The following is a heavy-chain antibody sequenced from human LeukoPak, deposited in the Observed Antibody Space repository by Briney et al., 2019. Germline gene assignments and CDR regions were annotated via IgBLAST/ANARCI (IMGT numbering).Heavy chain of an antibody. CDR3: ARTSLSIAVAGPFDY. D-gene: IGHD6-19*01. J-gene: IGHJ4*02. CDR1: GYTFTSYG. V-gene: IGHV1-18*01. CDR2: ISAYNGNT. Sequence: GASVKVSCKASGYTFTSYGISWVRQAPGQGLEWMGWISAYNGNTNYAQKLRGRVTMTTDTSTSTAYMELRSLRSDDTAVYYCARTSLSIAVAGPFDYWGQGTLVTVSS.